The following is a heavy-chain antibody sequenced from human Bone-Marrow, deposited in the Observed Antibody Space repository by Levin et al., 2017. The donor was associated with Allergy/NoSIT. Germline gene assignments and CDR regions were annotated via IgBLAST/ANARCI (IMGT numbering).Heavy chain of an antibody. Sequence: SETLSLTCAVYGGSFSGYYWSWIRQPPGKGLEWIGEINHSGSTNYNPSLKSRVTISVDTSKNQFSLKLSSVTAADTAVYYCARELANMITFGGVIVPNAFDIWGQGTMVTVSS. CDR1: GGSFSGYY. V-gene: IGHV4-34*01. D-gene: IGHD3-16*02. CDR2: INHSGST. J-gene: IGHJ3*02. CDR3: ARELANMITFGGVIVPNAFDI.